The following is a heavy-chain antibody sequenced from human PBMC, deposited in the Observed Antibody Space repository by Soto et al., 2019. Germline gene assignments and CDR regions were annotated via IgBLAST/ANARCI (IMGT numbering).Heavy chain of an antibody. CDR2: IYPGDSDT. V-gene: IGHV5-51*01. Sequence: PGESLKISCKGSGYSFTSYWIGWVRQMPGKGLEWMGIIYPGDSDTRYSPSFQGQVTISADNSISTAYLQWSSLKASDTAMYYCARQIYDSDTGPNFQYYFDSWGQGTPVTVSS. CDR3: ARQIYDSDTGPNFQYYFDS. D-gene: IGHD3-22*01. J-gene: IGHJ4*02. CDR1: GYSFTSYW.